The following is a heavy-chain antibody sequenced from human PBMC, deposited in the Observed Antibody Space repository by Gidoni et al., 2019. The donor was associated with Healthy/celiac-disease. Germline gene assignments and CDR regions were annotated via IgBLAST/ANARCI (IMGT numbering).Heavy chain of an antibody. J-gene: IGHJ5*02. CDR3: ARAERVVVAATIWFDP. D-gene: IGHD2-15*01. Sequence: QVQLVQSGAEVKKPGASVKVSCKASGYTFTSYGISWVRQAPGKGLEWMGWISAYNGNTNYAQKLQGRVTMTTDTSTSTAYMELRSLRSDDTAVYYCARAERVVVAATIWFDPWGQGTLVTVSS. CDR1: GYTFTSYG. CDR2: ISAYNGNT. V-gene: IGHV1-18*01.